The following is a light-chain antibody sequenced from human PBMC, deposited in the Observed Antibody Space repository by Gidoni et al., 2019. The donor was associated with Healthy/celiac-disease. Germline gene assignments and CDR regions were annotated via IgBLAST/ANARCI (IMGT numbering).Light chain of an antibody. Sequence: DIQLTQSPSSLSASVGDRVTITCRTSQSISSYLNWYQQKPGKAHKLLIYAASSLQSGVPSRFSGSGSGTDFTLTISSLQPEVFATYFCQQSYSTLYSFGQGTKLEIK. V-gene: IGKV1-39*01. CDR1: QSISSY. J-gene: IGKJ2*03. CDR3: QQSYSTLYS. CDR2: AAS.